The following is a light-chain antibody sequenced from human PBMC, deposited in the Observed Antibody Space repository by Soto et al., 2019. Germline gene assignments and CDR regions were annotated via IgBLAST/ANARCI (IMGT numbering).Light chain of an antibody. V-gene: IGLV1-44*01. J-gene: IGLJ2*01. CDR1: SSNIGSNT. Sequence: QSALTQPPSASGTPGQRVTISCSGSSSNIGSNTVNWYRQLPGTAPKLLIYSNNQRPSGVPDRFSGSKSGTSASLAISGLQSEDEADYYCAAWDDSLNGHVVFGGGTKVTVL. CDR2: SNN. CDR3: AAWDDSLNGHVV.